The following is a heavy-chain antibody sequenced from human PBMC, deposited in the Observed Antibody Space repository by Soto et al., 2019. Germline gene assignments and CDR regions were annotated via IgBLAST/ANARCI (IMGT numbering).Heavy chain of an antibody. D-gene: IGHD3-3*01. CDR3: AAKYYDFWSGFGFY. Sequence: GGSLRLSCAASGFTFSSYGMHWVRQAPGKGLEWVAVIWYDGSNKYYADSVKGRFTISRDNSKNTLYLQMNSLRAEDTAVYYCAAKYYDFWSGFGFYWGRGTLVTVSS. V-gene: IGHV3-33*01. CDR1: GFTFSSYG. CDR2: IWYDGSNK. J-gene: IGHJ4*02.